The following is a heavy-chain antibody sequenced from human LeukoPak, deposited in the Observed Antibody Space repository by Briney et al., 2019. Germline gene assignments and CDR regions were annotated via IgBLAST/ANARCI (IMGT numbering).Heavy chain of an antibody. CDR2: IYYGGST. Sequence: PSETLSLTCTVSGGSISSNTYYWDWIRQPPGKGLECIGSIYYGGSTYYNPSLKSRVIISVDTSKNQFSLKLSSVTAADTAVYYCARAYYYASSAFDIWGQGTMVTVSS. J-gene: IGHJ3*02. CDR3: ARAYYYASSAFDI. V-gene: IGHV4-39*01. CDR1: GGSISSNTYY. D-gene: IGHD3-22*01.